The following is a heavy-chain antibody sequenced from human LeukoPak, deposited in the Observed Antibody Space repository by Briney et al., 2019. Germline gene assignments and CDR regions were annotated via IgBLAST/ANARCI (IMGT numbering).Heavy chain of an antibody. CDR3: ARDQAMVRGVIITFPPDY. V-gene: IGHV1-18*04. CDR2: ISAYNGNT. J-gene: IGHJ4*02. D-gene: IGHD3-10*01. Sequence: ASVKVSCKASGYTFTSYGISWVRQAPGQGLEWMGWISAYNGNTNYAQKLQGRVTMTTDTSTSTAYMELRSLRSDDTAVYYCARDQAMVRGVIITFPPDYWGQGTLVTVSS. CDR1: GYTFTSYG.